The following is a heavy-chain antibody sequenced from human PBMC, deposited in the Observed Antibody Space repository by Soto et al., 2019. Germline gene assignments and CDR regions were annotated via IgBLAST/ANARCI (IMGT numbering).Heavy chain of an antibody. Sequence: SETLSLTCTVSGGSISSYYWSWIRQPPGKGLEWIGYIYYSGSTNYNPSLKSRVTISVDTSKNLFSLKLSSVTAADTAVYYCARDTPYGTFDYWGQGTLVTVSS. J-gene: IGHJ4*02. V-gene: IGHV4-59*01. D-gene: IGHD4-17*01. CDR3: ARDTPYGTFDY. CDR2: IYYSGST. CDR1: GGSISSYY.